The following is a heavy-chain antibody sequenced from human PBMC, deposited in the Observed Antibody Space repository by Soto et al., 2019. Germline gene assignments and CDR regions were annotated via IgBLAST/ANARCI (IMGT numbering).Heavy chain of an antibody. CDR1: GGIFSSYA. D-gene: IGHD4-17*01. Sequence: QVQLVQSGAEVKKPGSSVKVSCKASGGIFSSYAISWVRQAPGQGLEWMGGIIPIFGTANYAQKFQGRVTITADESTSTAYMELSSLRSEDTAVYYCARWEGVYAVTPKNGMDVWGQGTTVTVSS. CDR2: IIPIFGTA. V-gene: IGHV1-69*01. J-gene: IGHJ6*02. CDR3: ARWEGVYAVTPKNGMDV.